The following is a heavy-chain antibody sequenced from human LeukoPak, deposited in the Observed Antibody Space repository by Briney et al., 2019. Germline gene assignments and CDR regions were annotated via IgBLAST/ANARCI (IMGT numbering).Heavy chain of an antibody. CDR2: VYSGGST. D-gene: IGHD6-19*01. CDR1: GFTVSTNY. J-gene: IGHJ4*02. V-gene: IGHV3-53*01. Sequence: GGSLRLSCAASGFTVSTNYMNWVRQAPGKGLEWVSVVYSGGSTYYADSVKGRFTISRDNSKNTPYLQMSSLRAEDTAVYYCARGGYSSGWYRDWGQGTLVTVSS. CDR3: ARGGYSSGWYRD.